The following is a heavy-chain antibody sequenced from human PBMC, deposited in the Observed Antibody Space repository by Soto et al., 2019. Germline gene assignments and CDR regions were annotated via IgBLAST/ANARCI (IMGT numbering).Heavy chain of an antibody. CDR2: ISYDGSNK. D-gene: IGHD2-21*01. CDR1: GFTFSSYG. CDR3: AKEGPSYCGGDCTFTAGDYYYYMDV. J-gene: IGHJ6*03. Sequence: GGSLRLSCAASGFTFSSYGMHWVRQAPGKGLEWVAVISYDGSNKYYADSVKGRFTISRDNSKNTLYLQMNSLRAEDTAVYYCAKEGPSYCGGDCTFTAGDYYYYMDVWGKGTTVTVSS. V-gene: IGHV3-30*18.